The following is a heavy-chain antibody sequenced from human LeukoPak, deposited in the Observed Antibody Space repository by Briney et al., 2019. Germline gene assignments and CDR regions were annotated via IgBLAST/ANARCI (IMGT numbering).Heavy chain of an antibody. CDR3: ARGGSTSPIHHYYYYMDV. V-gene: IGHV4-34*01. CDR2: INHSGST. J-gene: IGHJ6*03. CDR1: GGSFSGYY. D-gene: IGHD2-2*01. Sequence: PSETLSLTCAVYGGSFSGYYWSWIRQPPGKGLEWIGEINHSGSTNYNPSLKSRVTISVDTSKNQFSLKLSSVTAADTAVYYCARGGSTSPIHHYYYYMDVWGKGTTVTVSS.